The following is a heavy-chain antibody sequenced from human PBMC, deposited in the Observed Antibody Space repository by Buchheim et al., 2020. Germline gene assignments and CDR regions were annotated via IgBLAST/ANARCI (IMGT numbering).Heavy chain of an antibody. V-gene: IGHV3-21*01. CDR1: GFTFRSYS. CDR3: ARDGGGDYYSFLVWFDP. J-gene: IGHJ5*02. CDR2: ISGSSNYI. Sequence: EVQLVESGGGLVKPGESLRLSCAASGFTFRSYSXNWVRQAPGKGLEWVSSISGSSNYIYYADSVKGRFTXPRDNAKNSLYLQMNSLRAEDTAVYYCARDGGGDYYSFLVWFDPWGQGT. D-gene: IGHD2-21*01.